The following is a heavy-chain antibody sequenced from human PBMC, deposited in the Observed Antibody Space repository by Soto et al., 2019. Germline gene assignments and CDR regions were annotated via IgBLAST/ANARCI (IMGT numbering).Heavy chain of an antibody. V-gene: IGHV3-30-3*01. CDR2: ISYDGSNK. D-gene: IGHD6-6*01. CDR1: GFTFSSYA. CDR3: ARDWGVWQLVSANFDY. J-gene: IGHJ4*02. Sequence: GGSLRLSCAASGFTFSSYAMHWVRQAPGKGLEWVAVISYDGSNKYYADSVKGRFTISRDNFKNTLYLQMNSLRAEDTAVYYCARDWGVWQLVSANFDYLCPETLLTVSS.